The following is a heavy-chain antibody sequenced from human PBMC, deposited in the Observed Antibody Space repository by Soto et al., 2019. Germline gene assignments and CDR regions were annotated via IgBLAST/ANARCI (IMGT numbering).Heavy chain of an antibody. CDR1: GFTFSSYS. CDR2: IPYDGTNR. V-gene: IGHV3-30*03. J-gene: IGHJ4*02. CDR3: ASALVGAHPFDY. Sequence: QVQLVESGGGVVQPGRSLRLSCAASGFTFSSYSMHWVRQAPGKGLEWVAIIPYDGTNRYYADSVKGRFTISRDNSNNTLFLQMNSLRAEDTAVYYCASALVGAHPFDYWGQGTLVTVSS. D-gene: IGHD1-26*01.